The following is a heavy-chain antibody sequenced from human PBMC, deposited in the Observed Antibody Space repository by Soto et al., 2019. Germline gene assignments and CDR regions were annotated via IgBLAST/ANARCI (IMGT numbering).Heavy chain of an antibody. CDR1: GFTFSGYA. D-gene: IGHD6-13*01. CDR3: AQDLGRSWHHYNSFAP. V-gene: IGHV3-23*01. J-gene: IGHJ5*02. Sequence: EVQLLESGGGLVQPGGSLRLSCAASGFTFSGYAMSWVRQAPGKGLEWVSAIGSGSPFYADSVKGRFTISRDNANSMLYLQMNTVRADDTAVYFCAQDLGRSWHHYNSFAPGGQGTLVTVSS. CDR2: IGSGSP.